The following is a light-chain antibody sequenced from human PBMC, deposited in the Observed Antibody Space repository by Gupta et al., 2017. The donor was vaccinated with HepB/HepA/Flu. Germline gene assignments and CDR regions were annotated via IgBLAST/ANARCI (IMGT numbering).Light chain of an antibody. V-gene: IGKV3-11*01. J-gene: IGKJ4*01. CDR2: DAS. CDR3: QQRSTWPLT. Sequence: EIVLTQSPATLSLSPGERATISCRASQRIITYLAWYQQKPGQAPRLLIYDASTRATGIPPRFSGSGSGTDFTLTISSLEPEDFAVYYCQQRSTWPLTFGGGTKLEIK. CDR1: QRIITY.